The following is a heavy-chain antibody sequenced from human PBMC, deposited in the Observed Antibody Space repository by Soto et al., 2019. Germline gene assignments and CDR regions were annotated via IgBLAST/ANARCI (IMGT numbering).Heavy chain of an antibody. J-gene: IGHJ4*02. D-gene: IGHD4-17*01. V-gene: IGHV3-30*18. Sequence: QVQLVESGGGVVQPGRSLRLSCAASGFTFSSYGMHWVRQAPGKGLEWVAVISYDGSNKYYADSVKGRFTISRDNSKNTLYLQMNSLRAEATAVYYCAKVSDYGGNSYYFDYWGQGTLVTVSS. CDR3: AKVSDYGGNSYYFDY. CDR2: ISYDGSNK. CDR1: GFTFSSYG.